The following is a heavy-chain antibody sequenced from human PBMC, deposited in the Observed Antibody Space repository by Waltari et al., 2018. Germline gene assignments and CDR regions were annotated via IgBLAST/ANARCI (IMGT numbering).Heavy chain of an antibody. CDR3: ARELLGGGAFDS. CDR2: INTNTHNP. CDR1: GYRFTAHA. J-gene: IGHJ4*02. D-gene: IGHD3-16*01. V-gene: IGHV7-4-1*02. Sequence: QVQLVQFGSELKKPGASVKVSCKASGYRFTAHAMNWVRQAPGHGLQFLGWINTNTHNPFYERGFAGRFVFSLDTSISTVYLEINSLKTEDNAVYYCARELLGGGAFDSWGQGTLVSVSS.